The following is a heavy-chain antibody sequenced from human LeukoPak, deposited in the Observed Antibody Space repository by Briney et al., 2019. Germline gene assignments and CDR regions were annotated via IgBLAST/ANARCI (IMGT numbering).Heavy chain of an antibody. Sequence: GGSLRLSCAASGFTFSGSAMHWVRQASGKGLEWVDRIRSQANSYATAYAASVKGRFTISRDDSKNTAYLQMNSLKTEDTAVYYCTARWAYYDFWSGNDYWGQGTLVTVSS. CDR3: TARWAYYDFWSGNDY. CDR1: GFTFSGSA. D-gene: IGHD3-3*01. CDR2: IRSQANSYAT. V-gene: IGHV3-73*01. J-gene: IGHJ4*02.